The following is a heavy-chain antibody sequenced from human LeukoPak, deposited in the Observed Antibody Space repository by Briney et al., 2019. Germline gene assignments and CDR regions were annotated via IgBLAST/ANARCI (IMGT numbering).Heavy chain of an antibody. V-gene: IGHV1-18*01. D-gene: IGHD3-22*01. CDR1: GYTFTSYG. CDR2: ISAYNGNT. J-gene: IGHJ3*02. CDR3: ARGIQAVYYYDSSGYYSDAFDI. Sequence: GASVKVSCKASGYTFTSYGISWVRQAPGQGLEWMGWISAYNGNTNYAQKFQGRVTMTRDTSISTAYMELSRLRSDDTAAYYCARGIQAVYYYDSSGYYSDAFDIWGQGTMVTVSS.